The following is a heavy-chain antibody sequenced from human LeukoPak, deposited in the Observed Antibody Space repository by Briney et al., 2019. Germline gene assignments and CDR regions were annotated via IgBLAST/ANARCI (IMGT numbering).Heavy chain of an antibody. D-gene: IGHD5-24*01. J-gene: IGHJ4*02. CDR2: INHSGST. Sequence: SETLSLTCAVYGGSFSGYYWSWIRPPPGKGLEWIGEINHSGSTNYNPSLKSRVTISVDTSKNQFSLKLSSVTAADTAVYYCARRRDGYNFRGPFDYWGQGTLVTVSS. CDR1: GGSFSGYY. CDR3: ARRRDGYNFRGPFDY. V-gene: IGHV4-34*01.